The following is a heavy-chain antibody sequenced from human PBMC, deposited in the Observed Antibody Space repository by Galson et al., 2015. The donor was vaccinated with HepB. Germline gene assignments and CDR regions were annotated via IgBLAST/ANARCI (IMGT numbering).Heavy chain of an antibody. CDR1: GFTVSSNY. J-gene: IGHJ4*02. D-gene: IGHD6-13*01. V-gene: IGHV3-53*01. CDR2: IYSGGNT. CDR3: ARGCSRSWYSGLGF. Sequence: SLRLSCAASGFTVSSNYMSWVRQAPGRGLECVSVIYSGGNTNYADSVRGRFIISRDNSKNTLYLQMNNLRVDDTAVYYCARGCSRSWYSGLGFWGQGTLVTVSS.